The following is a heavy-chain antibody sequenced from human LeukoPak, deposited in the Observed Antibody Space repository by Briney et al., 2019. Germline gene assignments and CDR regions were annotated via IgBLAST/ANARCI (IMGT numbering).Heavy chain of an antibody. CDR1: GFTFSSYA. CDR3: ARRWVETWGFDY. Sequence: GGSLRLSCAASGFTFSSYAMHWVRQAPGKGLEWVSGINWNGGSTGYADSVKGRFTISRDNAKNSLYLQMNSLRAEDTALYYCARRWVETWGFDYWGQGTLVTVSS. D-gene: IGHD3-16*01. J-gene: IGHJ4*02. CDR2: INWNGGST. V-gene: IGHV3-20*04.